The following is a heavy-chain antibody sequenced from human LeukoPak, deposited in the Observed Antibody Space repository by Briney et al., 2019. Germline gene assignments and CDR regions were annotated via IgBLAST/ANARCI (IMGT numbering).Heavy chain of an antibody. D-gene: IGHD3-9*01. J-gene: IGHJ3*02. V-gene: IGHV3-7*01. CDR3: ANSIPVLRYFDWLTQLNAFDI. CDR1: GFTFSSYW. Sequence: GGSLRLSCAASGFTFSSYWMSWVRQAPGKGLEWVANIKQDGSEKYYVDSVKGRFTISRDNAKNSLYLQMNSLRAEDTAVYYCANSIPVLRYFDWLTQLNAFDIWGQGTMVTVSS. CDR2: IKQDGSEK.